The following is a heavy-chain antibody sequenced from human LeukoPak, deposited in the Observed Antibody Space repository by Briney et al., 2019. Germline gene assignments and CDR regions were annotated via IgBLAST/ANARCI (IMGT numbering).Heavy chain of an antibody. J-gene: IGHJ3*02. CDR2: INPNSGGT. V-gene: IGHV1-2*02. Sequence: GASVKVSCKASGYTFTGYYMHWVRQAPGQGLEWMGWINPNSGGTNYAQKVQGRVTMTRDTSISTAYMELSRLTSDDTAVYYCASSMIVVAPNAFDIWGQATMVTVYS. CDR1: GYTFTGYY. D-gene: IGHD3-22*01. CDR3: ASSMIVVAPNAFDI.